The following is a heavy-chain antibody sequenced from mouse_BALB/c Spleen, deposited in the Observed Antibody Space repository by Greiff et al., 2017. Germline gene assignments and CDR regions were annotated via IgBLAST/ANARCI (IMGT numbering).Heavy chain of an antibody. D-gene: IGHD2-2*01. CDR3: VREYGYDGGFAY. J-gene: IGHJ3*01. V-gene: IGHV10S3*01. CDR2: IRSKSNNYAT. CDR1: GFTFNTNA. Sequence: GGGLVQPTGSLKLSCAASGFTFNTNAMNWVRPAPGKGLEWVARIRSKSNNYATYYADSVKDRFTISRDDSQSMLYLQMNNLKTEDTAMYYCVREYGYDGGFAYWGQGTLVTVSA.